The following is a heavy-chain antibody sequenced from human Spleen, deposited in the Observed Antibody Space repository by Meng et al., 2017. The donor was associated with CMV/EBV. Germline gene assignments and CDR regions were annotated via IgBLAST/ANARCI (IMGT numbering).Heavy chain of an antibody. D-gene: IGHD3-16*01. Sequence: ASVKVSCKASEYSFTSYGITWVRQGPGQGLEWVGWISPYNGNTNYAQKFQGRVTMTTDISTSTAYMELRSLRFDDTAVYYCAREQNADYLDYWGQGNLVTVSS. J-gene: IGHJ4*02. CDR2: ISPYNGNT. V-gene: IGHV1-18*01. CDR1: EYSFTSYG. CDR3: AREQNADYLDY.